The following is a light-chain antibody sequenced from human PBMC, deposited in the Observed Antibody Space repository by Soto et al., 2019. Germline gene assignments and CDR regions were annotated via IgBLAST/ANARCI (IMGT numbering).Light chain of an antibody. CDR1: QDIRKD. V-gene: IGKV1-6*01. Sequence: IQMTQSPSSLSASVGDRVTITCRASQDIRKDLAWYQQKPGKAPQILIYGASTLQTGVASRFSGSGSATDFTLTISSLQPEDSAAYYCLQDYNYPSTFGQGTKLDIK. CDR2: GAS. J-gene: IGKJ2*01. CDR3: LQDYNYPST.